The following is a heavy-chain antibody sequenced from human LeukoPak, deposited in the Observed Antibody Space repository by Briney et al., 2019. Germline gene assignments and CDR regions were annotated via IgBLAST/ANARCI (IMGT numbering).Heavy chain of an antibody. Sequence: GGSLRLSCAASGFSFSDAWMSWVRQIPGKGLEWVGRIESKTDGGTTDYAAPAKGRFTISGDDSTNTLYLQMNSLKSEDTAVYYCTTYGSGRKFDYWGQGILVTVSS. CDR3: TTYGSGRKFDY. V-gene: IGHV3-15*04. CDR1: GFSFSDAW. CDR2: IESKTDGGTT. D-gene: IGHD3-10*01. J-gene: IGHJ4*02.